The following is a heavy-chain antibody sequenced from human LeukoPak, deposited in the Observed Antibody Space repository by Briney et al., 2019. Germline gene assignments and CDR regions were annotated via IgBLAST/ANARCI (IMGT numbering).Heavy chain of an antibody. CDR1: GFTFSSYA. J-gene: IGHJ5*02. D-gene: IGHD6-13*01. V-gene: IGHV3-23*01. CDR3: AQGGIAAAGTFRFDP. Sequence: GGSLRLSCAASGFTFSSYAMSWVRQARGKGLEWVSAISGSGGSTYYADSVKGRFTISRDNSKNTLYLQMNSLRAEDTAVYYCAQGGIAAAGTFRFDPWGQGTLVTVSS. CDR2: ISGSGGST.